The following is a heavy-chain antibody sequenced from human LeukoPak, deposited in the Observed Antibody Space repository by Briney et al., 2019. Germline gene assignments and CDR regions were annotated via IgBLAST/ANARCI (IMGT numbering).Heavy chain of an antibody. D-gene: IGHD3-16*01. V-gene: IGHV3-30*18. Sequence: PGGSLRLSCVASGFSVSSNYMSWVRQAPGKGLEWVAVISYDGSNKYYADSVKGRFTISRDNSKNTLYLQMNSLRAEDTAVYYCAKDRNWGFDYWGQGTLVTVSS. CDR2: ISYDGSNK. CDR3: AKDRNWGFDY. J-gene: IGHJ4*02. CDR1: GFSVSSNY.